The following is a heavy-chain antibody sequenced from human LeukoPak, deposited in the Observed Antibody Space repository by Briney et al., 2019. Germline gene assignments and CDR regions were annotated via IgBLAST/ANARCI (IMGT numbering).Heavy chain of an antibody. D-gene: IGHD5-24*01. CDR1: GFTFSSYW. CDR2: IKQDGSEK. CDR3: ARALGWLPENY. Sequence: GGSLRLSCAASGFTFSSYWMSWVRQAPGKGLEWVANIKQDGSEKDYVDSVKGRFTISRDNAKNSLYLQMNSLGAEDTAVYYCARALGWLPENYWGQGTLVTVSS. V-gene: IGHV3-7*01. J-gene: IGHJ4*02.